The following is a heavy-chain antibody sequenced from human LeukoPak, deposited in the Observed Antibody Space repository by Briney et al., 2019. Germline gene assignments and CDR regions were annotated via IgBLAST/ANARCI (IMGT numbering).Heavy chain of an antibody. CDR3: ARHRRNYYGTGGSPFDF. Sequence: PSETLSLTCTVSGGSISSSSYYWGWIRQPPGKGLEWIGSIYYSGSTYYNPSLKSRVAISVDTSKNQFSLKVTSVTAADTAVYFCARHRRNYYGTGGSPFDFWGQGNLVTVSS. CDR1: GGSISSSSYY. V-gene: IGHV4-39*01. J-gene: IGHJ4*02. D-gene: IGHD3-10*01. CDR2: IYYSGST.